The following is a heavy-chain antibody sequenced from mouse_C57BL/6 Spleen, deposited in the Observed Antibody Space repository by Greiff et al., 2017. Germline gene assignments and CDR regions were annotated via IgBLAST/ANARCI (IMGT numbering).Heavy chain of an antibody. CDR1: GYAFSGYW. V-gene: IGHV1-80*01. D-gene: IGHD2-12*01. CDR2: INPEDGDT. Sequence: QVQLQQSGAELVKPGASVKISCKASGYAFSGYWMHWVKQRPGKGLEWIGQINPEDGDTNYNGKFKGKATLTADKSSSTAYMQLGSLTSEESAVYVCERGSYDGYDMDYWGQGTSVTVSS. CDR3: ERGSYDGYDMDY. J-gene: IGHJ4*01.